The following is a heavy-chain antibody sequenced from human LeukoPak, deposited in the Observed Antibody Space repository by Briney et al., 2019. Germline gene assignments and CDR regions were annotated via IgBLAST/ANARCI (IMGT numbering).Heavy chain of an antibody. D-gene: IGHD6-19*01. Sequence: GESLKISCKGSGYNFPNYWIGWVRQMPGKGLEWMAIIYPGDSDTRHSPSFQGQVTISVDKSISTAYLQWSSLTTSDTAMYYCARPIAVAGNFYFDYWGQGTLVTVSS. CDR2: IYPGDSDT. V-gene: IGHV5-51*01. CDR1: GYNFPNYW. CDR3: ARPIAVAGNFYFDY. J-gene: IGHJ4*02.